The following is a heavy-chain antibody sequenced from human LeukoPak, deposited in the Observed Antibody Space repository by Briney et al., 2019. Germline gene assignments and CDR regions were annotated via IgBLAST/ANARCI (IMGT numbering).Heavy chain of an antibody. Sequence: SETLSLTCTVSGGSISSYYWSWIRQPAGKGLEWIGRIYTSGSTNYNPSLKSRVTMSVDTSKNQFSLKLRSVTAADTAVYYCARIVVSAATVLGCWFDPWGQGTLVTVSS. CDR2: IYTSGST. CDR3: ARIVVSAATVLGCWFDP. J-gene: IGHJ5*02. V-gene: IGHV4-4*07. CDR1: GGSISSYY. D-gene: IGHD2-2*01.